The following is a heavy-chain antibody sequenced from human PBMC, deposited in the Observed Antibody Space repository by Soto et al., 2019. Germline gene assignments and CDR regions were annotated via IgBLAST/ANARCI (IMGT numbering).Heavy chain of an antibody. J-gene: IGHJ6*02. V-gene: IGHV1-69*13. D-gene: IGHD2-15*01. CDR3: ARGLRTGNYGMDV. Sequence: SVKVSCKASGSTFDNYAVSWVRQAPGQWLEWMGGIIPMFETVNYAQRFQGRLTIAADESTSTAYMELTSLTSADTAIYFCARGLRTGNYGMDVWGQGTTVTVSS. CDR1: GSTFDNYA. CDR2: IIPMFETV.